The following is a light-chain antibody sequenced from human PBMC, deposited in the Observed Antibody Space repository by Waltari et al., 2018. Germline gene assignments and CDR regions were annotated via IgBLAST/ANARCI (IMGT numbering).Light chain of an antibody. V-gene: IGKV4-1*01. CDR1: QPVLYSANNKNY. CDR2: LAS. Sequence: DIVMTQSPDSLAVSLGERATIHCKSSQPVLYSANNKNYLAWYQQKPGQPPKLLIYLASTRESGVPDRFSGSGSGTDFTLTISSLEPEDFAVYYCQQRSNWPPTFGQGTKVEIK. J-gene: IGKJ1*01. CDR3: QQRSNWPPT.